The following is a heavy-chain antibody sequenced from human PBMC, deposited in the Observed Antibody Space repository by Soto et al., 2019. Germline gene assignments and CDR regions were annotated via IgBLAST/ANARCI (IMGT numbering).Heavy chain of an antibody. Sequence: QPGGSLRLSCAASGFTFSSYWMSWVRQAPGKGLEWVANIKQDGSEKYYVDSVKGRFTISRDNAKNSLYLQMNSLRAEDTAVYYCASVWLYPGGRMFGYWGQGTLVTVSS. D-gene: IGHD3-16*01. J-gene: IGHJ4*02. CDR3: ASVWLYPGGRMFGY. CDR1: GFTFSSYW. CDR2: IKQDGSEK. V-gene: IGHV3-7*01.